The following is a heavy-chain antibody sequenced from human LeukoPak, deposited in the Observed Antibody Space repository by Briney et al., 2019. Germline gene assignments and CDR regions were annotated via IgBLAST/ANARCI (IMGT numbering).Heavy chain of an antibody. V-gene: IGHV3-15*01. CDR1: GFTFSNAW. J-gene: IGHJ4*02. CDR3: TTDPEELTTVVTRVEGY. CDR2: IKSKTDGGTT. Sequence: PGGSLRLSCAASGFTFSNAWMSWVRQAPGKGLEWVGRIKSKTDGGTTDYAAPVKGRFTISRDDSKNTLYLQMNSLRTEDTAVYYCTTDPEELTTVVTRVEGYWGQGTLVTVSS. D-gene: IGHD4-23*01.